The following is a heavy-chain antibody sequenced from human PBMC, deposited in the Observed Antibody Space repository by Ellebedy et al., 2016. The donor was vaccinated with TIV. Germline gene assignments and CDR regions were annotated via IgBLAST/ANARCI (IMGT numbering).Heavy chain of an antibody. CDR3: AKDLSYGSGNYYYGMDV. Sequence: SLKISXAASGFTFDDYAMHWVRQAPGKGLEWVSGISWNSGSIGYADSVKGRFTISRDNAKNSLYLQMNSLRAEDTALYYCAKDLSYGSGNYYYGMDVWGQGTTVTVSS. CDR1: GFTFDDYA. D-gene: IGHD3-10*01. V-gene: IGHV3-9*01. CDR2: ISWNSGSI. J-gene: IGHJ6*02.